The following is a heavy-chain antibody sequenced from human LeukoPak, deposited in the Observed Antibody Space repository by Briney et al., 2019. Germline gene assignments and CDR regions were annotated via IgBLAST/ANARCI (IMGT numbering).Heavy chain of an antibody. Sequence: PSQTLSLTCTVSGGSISSGGYYWSWIRQHPGKGLEWIGYIYYSGSTYYNPSLKSRVTISVDTSENQFSLKLSSVTAADTAVYYCARGGGWRTVTTRFDPWGQGTLVTVSS. CDR2: IYYSGST. CDR1: GGSISSGGYY. J-gene: IGHJ5*02. V-gene: IGHV4-31*03. D-gene: IGHD4-17*01. CDR3: ARGGGWRTVTTRFDP.